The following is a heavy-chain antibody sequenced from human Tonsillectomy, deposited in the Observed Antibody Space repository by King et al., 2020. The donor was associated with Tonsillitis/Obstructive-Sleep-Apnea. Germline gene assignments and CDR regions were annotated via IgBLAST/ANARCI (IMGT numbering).Heavy chain of an antibody. D-gene: IGHD4/OR15-4a*01. CDR2: INHGGNT. V-gene: IGHV4-34*01. CDR3: ARVDYDAGGYYGMDV. Sequence: VQLQQWGAGLLKPSETLSLTCGVSGGSFSGYYWNWIRQAPGKGLEWIAEINHGGNTNYNPSLRRRVTMSVDTSKHQISLRLSSVTAADTAVYYCARVDYDAGGYYGMDVWGQGTTVTVSS. J-gene: IGHJ6*02. CDR1: GGSFSGYY.